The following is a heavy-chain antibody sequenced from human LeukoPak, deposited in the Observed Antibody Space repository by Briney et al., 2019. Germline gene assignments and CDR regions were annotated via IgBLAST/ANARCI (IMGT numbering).Heavy chain of an antibody. V-gene: IGHV4-4*07. D-gene: IGHD3-10*01. J-gene: IGHJ3*02. CDR2: IYTSGST. Sequence: PSETLSLTCTVSGGSISSYYWSWVRQPAGKGLEWIGRIYTSGSTNYNPSLKSRVTMSVDTSRNQFSLKLNSVTAADTAVYYCAKSNGYGLVDIWGQGTMVTVSS. CDR3: AKSNGYGLVDI. CDR1: GGSISSYY.